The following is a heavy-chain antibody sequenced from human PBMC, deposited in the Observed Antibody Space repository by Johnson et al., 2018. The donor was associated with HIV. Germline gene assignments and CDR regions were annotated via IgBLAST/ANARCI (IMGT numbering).Heavy chain of an antibody. CDR3: ARVPIPSSGSYYPSSVAFDI. Sequence: QMQLVESGGGVVQPGGSLRLSCAASGFTFSAYGMHWVRQAPGQGLEWVAVISYDGSYKYYADSVKGRFTISRDSSKKTLYLQMNSLRAEDTAVYYCARVPIPSSGSYYPSSVAFDIWGQGTMVTVSS. V-gene: IGHV3-30*03. J-gene: IGHJ3*02. CDR1: GFTFSAYG. D-gene: IGHD1-26*01. CDR2: ISYDGSYK.